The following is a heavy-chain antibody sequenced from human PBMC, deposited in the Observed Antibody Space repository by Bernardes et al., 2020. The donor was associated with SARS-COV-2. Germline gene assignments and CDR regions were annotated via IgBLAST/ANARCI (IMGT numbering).Heavy chain of an antibody. D-gene: IGHD3-3*01. CDR1: GFTFSSYA. CDR3: AKDPWYDFWSGYYFDY. V-gene: IGHV3-23*01. CDR2: ISCSGGST. J-gene: IGHJ4*02. Sequence: GGTLRLSCAASGFTFSSYAMSWVRQAPGKGLEWVSAISCSGGSTYYADSVKGRFTISRDNSKNTLYLQMNSLRAEDTAVYYCAKDPWYDFWSGYYFDYWGQGTLVTVSS.